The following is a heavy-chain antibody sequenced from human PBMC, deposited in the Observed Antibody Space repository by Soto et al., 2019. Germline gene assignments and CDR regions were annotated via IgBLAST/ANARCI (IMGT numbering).Heavy chain of an antibody. V-gene: IGHV3-23*01. J-gene: IGHJ4*02. Sequence: EVQLLESGGGLVQPGGSLRLSCAASGFTFSSYAMSWVRQAPGKGLEWVSAISGSGGIKYYADSVKGRFTISRDNSKNTLYLQMNSLRAEDTAVYYCAKSLTPLTWGSYRHYWGQGTLVTVSS. CDR3: AKSLTPLTWGSYRHY. CDR2: ISGSGGIK. D-gene: IGHD3-16*02. CDR1: GFTFSSYA.